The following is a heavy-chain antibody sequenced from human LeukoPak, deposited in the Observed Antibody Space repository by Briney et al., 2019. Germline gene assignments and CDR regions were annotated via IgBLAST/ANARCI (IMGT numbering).Heavy chain of an antibody. CDR3: AREGGYDQIDY. D-gene: IGHD5-12*01. J-gene: IGHJ4*02. CDR1: GGSISNYY. V-gene: IGHV4-59*01. CDR2: IYYRGST. Sequence: SETLSLTCTVSGGSISNYYWSWIRQPPGKGLEWNGYIYYRGSTNYNPSLKSRVTISVDTSKNQFSLKLSSVTAADTAVYYCAREGGYDQIDYWGQGTLVTVSS.